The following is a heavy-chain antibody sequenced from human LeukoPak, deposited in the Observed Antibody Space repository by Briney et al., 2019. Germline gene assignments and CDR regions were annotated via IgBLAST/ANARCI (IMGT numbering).Heavy chain of an antibody. CDR2: INPNSGAT. J-gene: IGHJ6*03. Sequence: ASVKVSCKASGYSFTGYYMHWVRQAPGQGLEWMGWINPNSGATNFAQKFQGRVTMTRDTSITTAYMELSSLTSDDTAVYFCARSAGHCNNGVCFTDYYMDVWGKGTTVTVSS. V-gene: IGHV1-2*02. D-gene: IGHD2-8*01. CDR1: GYSFTGYY. CDR3: ARSAGHCNNGVCFTDYYMDV.